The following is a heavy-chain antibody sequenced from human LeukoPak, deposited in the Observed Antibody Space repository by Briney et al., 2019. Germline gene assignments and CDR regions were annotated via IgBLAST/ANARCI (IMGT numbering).Heavy chain of an antibody. D-gene: IGHD6-19*01. V-gene: IGHV4-34*01. Sequence: SETLSLTCTVSGGSISGYYWSWIRQPPGKGLEWIGEINHSGSTNYNPSLKSRVTISVDTSKNQFSLKLSSVTAADTAVYYCAFAVAGPFDYWGQGTLVTVSS. CDR3: AFAVAGPFDY. CDR2: INHSGST. J-gene: IGHJ4*02. CDR1: GGSISGYY.